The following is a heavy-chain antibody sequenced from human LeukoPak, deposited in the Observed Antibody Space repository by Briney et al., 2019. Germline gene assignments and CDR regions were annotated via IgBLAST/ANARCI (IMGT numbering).Heavy chain of an antibody. CDR3: ARETASGYLGFDF. CDR1: GYTFTSYG. D-gene: IGHD3-3*01. J-gene: IGHJ4*02. Sequence: ASVKVSCKASGYTFTSYGITWVRQAPGQGLEWMGWISAYGHTKLARNLKARVTVTIDTSTTTAYMELRSLSSDDTAVYFCARETASGYLGFDFWGQGTLITVSS. CDR2: ISAYGHT. V-gene: IGHV1-18*01.